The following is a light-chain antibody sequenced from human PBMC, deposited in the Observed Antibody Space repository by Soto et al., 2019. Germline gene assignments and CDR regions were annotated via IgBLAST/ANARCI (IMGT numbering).Light chain of an antibody. CDR3: QQSYSTPPDT. CDR2: LAS. V-gene: IGKV1-39*01. Sequence: DIQMTQSPSSLSASVGDRVTITCRASQYISTYLNWYQQKPGKAPKLLIYLASTLHSGVPSRFSGTGSGTDFTLTISSLQPEDFATYYGQQSYSTPPDTFGQGTKLEIK. J-gene: IGKJ2*01. CDR1: QYISTY.